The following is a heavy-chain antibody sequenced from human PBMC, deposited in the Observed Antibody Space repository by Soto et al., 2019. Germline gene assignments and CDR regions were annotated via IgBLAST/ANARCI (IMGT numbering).Heavy chain of an antibody. CDR1: GGSISSSSYY. V-gene: IGHV4-39*02. J-gene: IGHJ4*02. CDR3: ARDYGDYQFDY. D-gene: IGHD4-17*01. Sequence: CTVSGGSISSSSYYWGWIRQPPGKGLEWIGNIYYRGTTYYNPSLKSRVTISVDTSKNQFSLKLASVTAADTAVYYCARDYGDYQFDYWGQGTLVSVSS. CDR2: IYYRGTT.